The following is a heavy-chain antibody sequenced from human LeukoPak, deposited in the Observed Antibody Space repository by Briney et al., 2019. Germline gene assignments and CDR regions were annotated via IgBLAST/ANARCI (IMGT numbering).Heavy chain of an antibody. CDR3: AVTYYYDSSGYWVY. V-gene: IGHV1-69*05. CDR2: IIPIFGTA. CDR1: GGTFSSYA. Sequence: SSVKVSCKASGGTFSSYAMSWVRQAPGRGLEWMGRIIPIFGTANYAQKFQGRVTITTDESTSTAYMELSSLRSEDTAVYYCAVTYYYDSSGYWVYWGQGTLVTVSS. J-gene: IGHJ4*02. D-gene: IGHD3-22*01.